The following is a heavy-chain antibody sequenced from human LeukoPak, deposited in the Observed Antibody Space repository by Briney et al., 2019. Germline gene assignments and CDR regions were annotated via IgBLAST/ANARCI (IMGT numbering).Heavy chain of an antibody. D-gene: IGHD3-10*01. CDR3: ARDSGTTGEVKFDP. Sequence: SGTLSLTCAVSGGSISSSTNWWSWVRQPPGKGLEWIGEIYHSGGTNYNPSLKSRITISVDKSQNQFSLRLRFVTAADTAVYYCARDSGTTGEVKFDPWGQGTLVTVSS. CDR2: IYHSGGT. J-gene: IGHJ5*02. V-gene: IGHV4-4*02. CDR1: GGSISSSTNW.